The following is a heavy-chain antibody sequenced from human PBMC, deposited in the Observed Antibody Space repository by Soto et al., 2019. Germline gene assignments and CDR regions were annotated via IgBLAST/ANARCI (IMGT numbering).Heavy chain of an antibody. Sequence: TLSLTCTVSGGSIRSFYWSWIRQPPGKGLEWIGYIYYTGSTNYNPSLRSRVTISVDTSKNQFSLKLNSVTAADTAVYYCARRGNETTDDFYYYYYMDVWGKGTTVTVSS. V-gene: IGHV4-59*08. J-gene: IGHJ6*03. CDR2: IYYTGST. CDR3: ARRGNETTDDFYYYYYMDV. CDR1: GGSIRSFY. D-gene: IGHD1-1*01.